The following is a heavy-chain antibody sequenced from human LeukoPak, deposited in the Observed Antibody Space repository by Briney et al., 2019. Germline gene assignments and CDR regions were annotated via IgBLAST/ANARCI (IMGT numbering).Heavy chain of an antibody. CDR1: GGTFKNYA. J-gene: IGHJ3*02. D-gene: IGHD2/OR15-2a*01. CDR2: INPNSGGT. V-gene: IGHV1-2*02. Sequence: GSSVKVSCKASGGTFKNYAISWVRQAPGQGLEWMGWINPNSGGTNYAQKFQGRVTMTRDTSISTAYMELSRLRSDDTAVYYCARDISTERGHDAFDIWGQGTMVTVSS. CDR3: ARDISTERGHDAFDI.